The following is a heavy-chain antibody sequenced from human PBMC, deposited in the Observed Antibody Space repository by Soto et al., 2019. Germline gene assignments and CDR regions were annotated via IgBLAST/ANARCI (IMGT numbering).Heavy chain of an antibody. D-gene: IGHD5-18*01. V-gene: IGHV4-31*03. J-gene: IGHJ3*02. CDR2: IYYSGST. Sequence: PSEPPSLACTVSGGSISSGGYYWSWIRQHPGKGLEWIGYIYYSGSTYYNPSLKSRVTISVDTSKNQFSLKLSSVTAADTAVYYCARGGSKIQLWLGAFDIWGQGTMVTVS. CDR3: ARGGSKIQLWLGAFDI. CDR1: GGSISSGGYY.